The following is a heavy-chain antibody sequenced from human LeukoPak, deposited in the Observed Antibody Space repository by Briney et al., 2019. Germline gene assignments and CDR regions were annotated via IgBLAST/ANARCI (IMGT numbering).Heavy chain of an antibody. D-gene: IGHD6-13*01. CDR3: ARDLAAAGTPFFDY. J-gene: IGHJ4*02. CDR2: INPNSGGT. CDR1: GYTFTGYY. Sequence: GRSVKVSCKASGYTFTGYYMHWVRQAPGQGLEWMGWINPNSGGTNYAQKFQGRVTMTRDTSISTAYMELSRLRSDDTAVYYCARDLAAAGTPFFDYWGQGTLVTVSS. V-gene: IGHV1-2*02.